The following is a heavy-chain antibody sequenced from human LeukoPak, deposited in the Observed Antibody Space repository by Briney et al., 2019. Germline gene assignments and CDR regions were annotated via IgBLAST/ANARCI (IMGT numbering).Heavy chain of an antibody. D-gene: IGHD6-13*01. CDR2: INTDGSST. Sequence: PGGSLRLSCAASGFTFSSYWMHWVRQAPGKGLVWVSRINTDGSSTSYADSVKGRFTISRDNAKNTLYLQMNSLRAEDTAVYYCAREAIAAAAMYWGQGTLVTVSS. V-gene: IGHV3-74*01. CDR3: AREAIAAAAMY. CDR1: GFTFSSYW. J-gene: IGHJ4*02.